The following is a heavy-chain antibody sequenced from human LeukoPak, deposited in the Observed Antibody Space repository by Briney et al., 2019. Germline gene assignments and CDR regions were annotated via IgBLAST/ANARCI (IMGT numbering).Heavy chain of an antibody. CDR2: ISGSSSYI. D-gene: IGHD2-15*01. J-gene: IGHJ4*02. Sequence: GGSLRLSCADSGFTFSSHSTSWVRQAPGMGLEWVSSISGSSSYIFYADSVKGRFTISRDNAKNSLYLQMNSLRVEDTAVYYCARARICGGSSCYSRGFDYWGQGTLVTVSS. CDR3: ARARICGGSSCYSRGFDY. V-gene: IGHV3-21*01. CDR1: GFTFSSHS.